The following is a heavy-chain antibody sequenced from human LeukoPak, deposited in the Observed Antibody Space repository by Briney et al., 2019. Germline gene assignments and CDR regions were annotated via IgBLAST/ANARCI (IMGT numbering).Heavy chain of an antibody. D-gene: IGHD3-10*01. Sequence: PGGSLRLSCAASGFTFSSYEMNWVRQAPGKGLEWVSFISSSGNTIYYADSVKGRFTISRDNAKSSLFLQVNSLRAEDTAVYYCAKVSPPAFGESSRHGSDIWGQGTMVTVSS. CDR3: AKVSPPAFGESSRHGSDI. J-gene: IGHJ3*02. CDR1: GFTFSSYE. V-gene: IGHV3-48*03. CDR2: ISSSGNTI.